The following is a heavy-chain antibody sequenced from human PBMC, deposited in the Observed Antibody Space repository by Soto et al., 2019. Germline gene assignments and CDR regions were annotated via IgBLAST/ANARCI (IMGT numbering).Heavy chain of an antibody. CDR1: GYTFTGYY. D-gene: IGHD2-2*01. CDR2: INPNSGGT. Sequence: GASVKVSCKASGYTFTGYYMHWVRQAPGQGLEWMGWINPNSGGTNYAQKFQGWATMTRDTSISTAYMELSRLRSDDTAVYYCAREGRCSSTSCYDSGYDQAFDIWGQGTMVTVSS. J-gene: IGHJ3*02. V-gene: IGHV1-2*04. CDR3: AREGRCSSTSCYDSGYDQAFDI.